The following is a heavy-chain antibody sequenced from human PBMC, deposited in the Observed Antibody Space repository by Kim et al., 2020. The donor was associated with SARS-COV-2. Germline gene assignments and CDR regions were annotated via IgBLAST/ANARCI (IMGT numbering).Heavy chain of an antibody. CDR1: GGSFSGYY. V-gene: IGHV4-34*01. Sequence: SETLSLTCAVYGGSFSGYYWSWIRQPPGKGLEWIGEINHSGSTNYNPSLKSRVTISVDTSKNQFSLKLSSVTAADTAVYYCARAGITMVRGVIPYYGMDV. CDR2: INHSGST. J-gene: IGHJ6*01. CDR3: ARAGITMVRGVIPYYGMDV. D-gene: IGHD3-10*01.